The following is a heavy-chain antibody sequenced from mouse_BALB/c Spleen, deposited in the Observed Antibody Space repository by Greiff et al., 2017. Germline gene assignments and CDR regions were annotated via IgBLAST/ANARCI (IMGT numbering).Heavy chain of an antibody. CDR2: INSNGGST. CDR3: VRGGYYGNPMDY. D-gene: IGHD2-1*01. V-gene: IGHV5-6-3*01. Sequence: EVQLVESGGGLVQPGGSLKLSCAASGFTFSSYGMSWVRQTPDKRLELVATINSNGGSTYYPDSVKGRFTISRDNAKNTLYLQMSSLKSEDTAMYYCVRGGYYGNPMDYWGQGTSVTVSS. J-gene: IGHJ4*01. CDR1: GFTFSSYG.